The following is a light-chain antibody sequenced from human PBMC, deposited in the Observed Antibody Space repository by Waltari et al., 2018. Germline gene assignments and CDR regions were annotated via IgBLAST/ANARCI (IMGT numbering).Light chain of an antibody. V-gene: IGKV1-5*03. CDR1: QNISPW. J-gene: IGKJ1*01. CDR3: QHYKTSFRT. CDR2: KTS. Sequence: DIQMTQSPSTLSASVGDRVTITCRASQNISPWLAWHQQKPGKAPRLLIYKTSSLESGVPSRFSGIRSGTEFTLTISSLQPDDFATYYCQHYKTSFRTFGQGTRVEIK.